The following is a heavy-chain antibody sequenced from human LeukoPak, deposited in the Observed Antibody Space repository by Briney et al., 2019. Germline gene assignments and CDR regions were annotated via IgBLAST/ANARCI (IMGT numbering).Heavy chain of an antibody. CDR3: TRDADDFWSGYYTLPFGY. J-gene: IGHJ4*02. Sequence: GRSLRLSCTASGFTFGDYAMSWVRQAPGKGLEWVGFIRSKAYGGTTEYAASVKGRFTISRDDSKSIAYLQMNSLKTEDAAVYYCTRDADDFWSGYYTLPFGYWGQGTLVTVSS. CDR2: IRSKAYGGTT. D-gene: IGHD3-3*01. CDR1: GFTFGDYA. V-gene: IGHV3-49*04.